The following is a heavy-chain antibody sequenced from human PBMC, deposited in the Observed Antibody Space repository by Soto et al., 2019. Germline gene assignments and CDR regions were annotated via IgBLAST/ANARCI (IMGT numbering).Heavy chain of an antibody. CDR3: ARGRITVAGPYYFDY. D-gene: IGHD6-19*01. CDR2: IYYSGST. J-gene: IGHJ4*02. V-gene: IGHV4-39*01. Sequence: SETLSLTCTVSGGSISSSSYYWGWIRHPPGKGLEWIGSIYYSGSTYYNPSLKSRVTISVDTSKNQFSLKLSSVTAADTAVYYCARGRITVAGPYYFDYWGQGTLVTVSS. CDR1: GGSISSSSYY.